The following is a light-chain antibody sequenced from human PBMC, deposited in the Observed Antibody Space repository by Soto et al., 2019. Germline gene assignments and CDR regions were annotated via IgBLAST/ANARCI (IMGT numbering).Light chain of an antibody. CDR3: GQFVSSPPRS. CDR1: QSVGDTF. J-gene: IGKJ1*01. Sequence: EIALTQSPGTLSLSPGEKATLSCRASQSVGDTFLSWYQQKPGLAPRLLIYGVSNRATGIPDRFSGSGSGTDFILTISRLEPEDFALYYCGQFVSSPPRSFGQGTKVEIK. V-gene: IGKV3-20*01. CDR2: GVS.